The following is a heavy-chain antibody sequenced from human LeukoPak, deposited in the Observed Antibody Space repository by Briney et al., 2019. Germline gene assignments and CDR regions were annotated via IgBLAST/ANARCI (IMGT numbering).Heavy chain of an antibody. D-gene: IGHD4-17*01. CDR2: INGDGSST. CDR3: AKGGTTVYWYFDL. CDR1: GFTFSSYW. J-gene: IGHJ2*01. V-gene: IGHV3-74*01. Sequence: GGSLRLSCAASGFTFSSYWMHWVRQAPGKGLMWVSRINGDGSSTSYADSVKGRFTISRDNAKNTLYLQMNSLRAEDTALYYCAKGGTTVYWYFDLWGRGTPVTVSS.